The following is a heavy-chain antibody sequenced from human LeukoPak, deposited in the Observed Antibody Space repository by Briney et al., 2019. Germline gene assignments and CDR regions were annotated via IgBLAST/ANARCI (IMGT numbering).Heavy chain of an antibody. D-gene: IGHD3-3*01. CDR2: IYTSGST. V-gene: IGHV4-61*02. CDR3: ARGAREWFQVDWFDP. J-gene: IGHJ5*02. Sequence: PSETLSLTCTVSGNSISSGDNYWSWIRQPAGKGLEWIGRIYTSGSTNYNPSLKSRVTISVDTSKKQFSLKLSSVTAADTAVYYCARGAREWFQVDWFDPWGQGTLVTVSS. CDR1: GNSISSGDNY.